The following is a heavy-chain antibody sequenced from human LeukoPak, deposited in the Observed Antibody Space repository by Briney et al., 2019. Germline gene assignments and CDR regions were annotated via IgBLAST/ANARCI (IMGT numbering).Heavy chain of an antibody. CDR2: IIPIFGTA. J-gene: IGHJ4*02. V-gene: IGHV1-69*13. CDR3: ASGYSYGDLDY. D-gene: IGHD5-18*01. CDR1: GGTFSSYA. Sequence: SVKVSCKASGGTFSSYAISWVRQAPGQGLEWMGGIIPIFGTANYAQKFQGRVTITADESTSTAYMELRSLRSDDTAVYYCASGYSYGDLDYWGQGTLVTVSS.